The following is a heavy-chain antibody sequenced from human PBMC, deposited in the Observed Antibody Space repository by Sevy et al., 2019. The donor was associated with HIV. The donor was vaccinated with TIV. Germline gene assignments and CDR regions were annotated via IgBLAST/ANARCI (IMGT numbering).Heavy chain of an antibody. Sequence: GGCLRLSCAASGFTFSSYAMSWVRQAPGKGLEWVSAISGSGGSTYYADSVKGRFTISRDNSKNTLYLQMNSLRAEDTAVYYCAKVKEVATNRGFDYWGQGTLVTVSS. V-gene: IGHV3-23*01. CDR1: GFTFSSYA. CDR2: ISGSGGST. D-gene: IGHD5-12*01. CDR3: AKVKEVATNRGFDY. J-gene: IGHJ4*02.